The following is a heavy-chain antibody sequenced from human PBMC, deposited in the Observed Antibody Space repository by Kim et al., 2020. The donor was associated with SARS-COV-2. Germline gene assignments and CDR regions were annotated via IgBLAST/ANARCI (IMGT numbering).Heavy chain of an antibody. Sequence: SETLSLTCTVSGASINNHHWSWIRQSAGRGLEWIGQIYTSGTTDYNPSLKNRVTMSVDTSNNQPSLKLNSVTAADTAVYYCAREFRKAVFSVDRDYYFD. CDR3: AREFRKAVFSVDRDYYFD. V-gene: IGHV4-4*07. CDR1: GASINNHH. CDR2: IYTSGTT. J-gene: IGHJ4*01. D-gene: IGHD3-3*01.